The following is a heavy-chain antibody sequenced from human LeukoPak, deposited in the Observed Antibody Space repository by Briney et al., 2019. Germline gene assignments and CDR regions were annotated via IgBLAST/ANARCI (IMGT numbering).Heavy chain of an antibody. D-gene: IGHD3-22*01. CDR3: AKDRDSSGYYAY. Sequence: GESLRLSCAASGFTFSSYGMHWVRQAPGKGLEWVAVISYDGSNKYYADSVKGRFTISRDNSKNTLYLQMNSLRAEDTAVYYCAKDRDSSGYYAYWGQGTLVTVSS. J-gene: IGHJ4*02. CDR2: ISYDGSNK. V-gene: IGHV3-30*18. CDR1: GFTFSSYG.